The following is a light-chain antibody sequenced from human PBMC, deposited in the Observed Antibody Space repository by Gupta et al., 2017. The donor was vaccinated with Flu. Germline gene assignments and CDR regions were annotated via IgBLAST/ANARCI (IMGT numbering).Light chain of an antibody. CDR2: AAS. Sequence: SSLSASVGDRVTITCRASQSISSYLNWYKHKPGKAPKLLIYAASSWQSGVPSRFSGSGYGTDFTLTISSRQPEDIATYYFQLSDTNPLFTFGHGTKVDI. J-gene: IGKJ3*01. CDR3: QLSDTNPLFT. V-gene: IGKV1-39*01. CDR1: QSISSY.